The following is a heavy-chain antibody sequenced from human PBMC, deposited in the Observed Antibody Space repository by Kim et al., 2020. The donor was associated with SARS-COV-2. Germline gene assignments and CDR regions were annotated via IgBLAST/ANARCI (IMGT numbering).Heavy chain of an antibody. CDR3: ARAGDVGMNIKEESKQLLVPT. CDR2: IIPIFGTA. Sequence: SVKVSCKASGYTFSSYAISWVRQAPGQGLEWMGGIIPIFGTANYAQKFPGRLTITADASTSTAYMELSSLRSEDTAVYYCARAGDVGMNIKEESKQLLVPTWGQRTLVTVSS. CDR1: GYTFSSYA. V-gene: IGHV1-69*13. J-gene: IGHJ5*02. D-gene: IGHD6-19*01.